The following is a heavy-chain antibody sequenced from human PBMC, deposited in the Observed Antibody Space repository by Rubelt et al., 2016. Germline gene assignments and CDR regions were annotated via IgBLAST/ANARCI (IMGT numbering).Heavy chain of an antibody. V-gene: IGHV2-26*01. J-gene: IGHJ4*02. CDR2: IFSNDEE. D-gene: IGHD4-17*01. Sequence: QVTLKESGPVLVKPTETLTLTCTVSGFSLRNARMGVSWIRQPPGKALEWLAHIFSNDEESYSTSLKSRLAISKDTSKSPVVLTMTNMDPGVTATYYGARIRFGTDAVTSFDYWGQGTLVTVSS. CDR1: GFSLRNARMG. CDR3: ARIRFGTDAVTSFDY.